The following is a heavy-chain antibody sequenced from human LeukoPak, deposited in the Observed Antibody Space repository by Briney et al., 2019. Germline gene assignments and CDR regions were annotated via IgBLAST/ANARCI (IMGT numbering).Heavy chain of an antibody. CDR2: IYPGDSDT. Sequence: GESLKISCQGSGYRFTSYWIGWVRQMPGKGLEWMGTIYPGDSDTRYSLSFEGQVTLSADTSTNTAYLQWSSLRASDTAMYYCARHALPIYTYSCDYWGQGTLVTVSS. V-gene: IGHV5-51*01. CDR3: ARHALPIYTYSCDY. CDR1: GYRFTSYW. D-gene: IGHD5-18*01. J-gene: IGHJ4*02.